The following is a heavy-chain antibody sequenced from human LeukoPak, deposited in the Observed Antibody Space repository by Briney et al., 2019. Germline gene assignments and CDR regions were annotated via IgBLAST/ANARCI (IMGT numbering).Heavy chain of an antibody. J-gene: IGHJ4*02. V-gene: IGHV3-21*01. CDR2: ISSSSSYI. Sequence: GGSLRLSCAASGFTFGSYSMNWVRQAPGKGLEWVSSISSSSSYIYYADSVKGRFTISRDNAKNSLYLQMNSLRAEDTAVYYCARVIAAAGYFDYWGQGTLVTVFS. CDR1: GFTFGSYS. D-gene: IGHD6-13*01. CDR3: ARVIAAAGYFDY.